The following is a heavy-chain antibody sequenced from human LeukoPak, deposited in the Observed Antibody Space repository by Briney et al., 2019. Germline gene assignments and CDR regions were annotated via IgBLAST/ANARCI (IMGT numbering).Heavy chain of an antibody. Sequence: RSGGSLRLSCAASGFTFDDYGTSWVRQAPGKGLEWVSGINWNGGNTGYADSVKGRFTISRDNAKNSLYLQMNSLRAEDTALYCCARVQEWELPIRYYFDHWGQGILVTVSS. V-gene: IGHV3-20*04. D-gene: IGHD1-26*01. CDR2: INWNGGNT. J-gene: IGHJ4*02. CDR1: GFTFDDYG. CDR3: ARVQEWELPIRYYFDH.